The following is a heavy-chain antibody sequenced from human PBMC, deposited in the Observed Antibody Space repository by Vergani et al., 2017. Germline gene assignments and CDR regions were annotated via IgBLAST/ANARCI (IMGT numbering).Heavy chain of an antibody. V-gene: IGHV3-74*03. D-gene: IGHD3-9*01. Sequence: DVHLAESGGGFFQPGGSLRLSCSASGFSFYSYWMHWVRQVPGKGLLWVSRIKSDGSITAYADSVKGRFTISRDNAQNTLYLQMNSLRVEDTGVYYCARAGCIETCYMSNWLDSWGQGTVVTVSS. CDR2: IKSDGSIT. CDR3: ARAGCIETCYMSNWLDS. J-gene: IGHJ5*01. CDR1: GFSFYSYW.